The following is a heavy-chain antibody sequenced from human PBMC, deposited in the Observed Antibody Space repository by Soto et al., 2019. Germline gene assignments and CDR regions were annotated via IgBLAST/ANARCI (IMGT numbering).Heavy chain of an antibody. V-gene: IGHV4-39*01. CDR2: IYYSGST. J-gene: IGHJ4*02. CDR1: GGSISSTSYY. Sequence: SETLSLPCTVSGGSISSTSYYWGWIRQPPGKGLEWIGSIYYSGSTYYNPSLKSRVTISVDTSKNQFSLKLSSVTAADTAVYYCASHIQLHPPYYFDYWGQGTLVTVSS. D-gene: IGHD5-18*01. CDR3: ASHIQLHPPYYFDY.